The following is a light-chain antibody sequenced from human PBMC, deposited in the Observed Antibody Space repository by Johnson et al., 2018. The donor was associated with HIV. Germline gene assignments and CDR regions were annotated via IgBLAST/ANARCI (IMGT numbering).Light chain of an antibody. V-gene: IGLV1-51*01. Sequence: QSVLTQSPSVSAAPGQKVTISCSGSSSNIGNNYVSWYQQFPGTAPKLLIYGNNKRPSGIPDRFSGSKSGTSATLGITGLQTGDEADYYCGTWDSSLSAGIFGPGTKVTVL. CDR3: GTWDSSLSAGI. J-gene: IGLJ1*01. CDR2: GNN. CDR1: SSNIGNNY.